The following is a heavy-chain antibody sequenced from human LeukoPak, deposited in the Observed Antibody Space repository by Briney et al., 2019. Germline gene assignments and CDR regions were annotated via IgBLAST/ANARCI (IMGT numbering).Heavy chain of an antibody. D-gene: IGHD1-26*01. Sequence: ASVKVSCKASGYTFTSYDIYWVRQATRQGLEWMGRMNPDSGNTGYAQKFQGRVAMTRDTSINTAYMELSGLRSEDTAVYYCTRNFLGLNYWGQGTLVTVSS. CDR2: MNPDSGNT. CDR1: GYTFTSYD. CDR3: TRNFLGLNY. J-gene: IGHJ4*02. V-gene: IGHV1-8*01.